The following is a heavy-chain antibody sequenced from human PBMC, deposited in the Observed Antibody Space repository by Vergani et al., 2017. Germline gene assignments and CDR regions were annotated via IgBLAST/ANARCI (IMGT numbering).Heavy chain of an antibody. D-gene: IGHD6-19*01. V-gene: IGHV4-39*01. J-gene: IGHJ5*02. Sequence: QLQLQESGPGLVKPSATLSLTCSVSGASIRSSNYYWGWLRQPPGKGLEWITSIYYSGSTYYNPSLKSRVTISVDTSKNQFSLKLSSVTAADTAVYFCARHSTLEWLVKLEWIDPWCQRSRITVFS. CDR3: ARHSTLEWLVKLEWIDP. CDR1: GASIRSSNYY. CDR2: IYYSGST.